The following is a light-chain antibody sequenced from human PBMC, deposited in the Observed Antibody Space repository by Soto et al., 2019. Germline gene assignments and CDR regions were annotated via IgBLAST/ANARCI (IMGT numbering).Light chain of an antibody. J-gene: IGKJ1*01. Sequence: DIQMTQSPSSLSASVGDRVSITCRASQTIIRYLSWYQQKPGKAPKLLISAASSLQSGVSSRFNGSRSGTDFTLTISSLQSDDFATYYCQQPYSTPWTFGLGTKVDIK. CDR3: QQPYSTPWT. CDR1: QTIIRY. V-gene: IGKV1-39*01. CDR2: AAS.